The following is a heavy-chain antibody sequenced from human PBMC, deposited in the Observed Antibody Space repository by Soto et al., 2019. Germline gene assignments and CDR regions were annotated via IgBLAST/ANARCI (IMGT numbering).Heavy chain of an antibody. J-gene: IGHJ4*02. CDR1: GFTFSSYG. CDR2: ISDDGSNT. V-gene: IGHV3-30*18. CDR3: EKDGRNYFDY. Sequence: QVQLVESGGGVLQPGRSLRLSCAASGFTFSSYGMHWVRQAPGKGLEWVAVISDDGSNTYYADFVKGRFTIYRDNSPNPLYLHMNSLRAEDTAGYYYEKDGRNYFDYWGQGTLVTVSS.